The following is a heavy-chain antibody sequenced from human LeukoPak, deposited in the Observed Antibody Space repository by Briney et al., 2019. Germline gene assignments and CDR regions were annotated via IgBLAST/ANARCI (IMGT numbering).Heavy chain of an antibody. V-gene: IGHV3-30*18. CDR1: GFTFSSYG. CDR2: ISYDGSNK. D-gene: IGHD2-15*01. CDR3: AKASWYSAFDI. J-gene: IGHJ3*02. Sequence: PGGSLRLSCAASGFTFSSYGMPWVRQAPGKGLEWVAVISYDGSNKYYADSVKGRFTISRDNSKNTLYLQMNSLRAEDTAVYYCAKASWYSAFDIWGQGTMVTVSS.